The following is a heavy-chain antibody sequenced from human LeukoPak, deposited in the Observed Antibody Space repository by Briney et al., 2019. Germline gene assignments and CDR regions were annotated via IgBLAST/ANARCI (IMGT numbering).Heavy chain of an antibody. CDR2: IYYSGST. D-gene: IGHD5-18*01. J-gene: IGHJ5*02. V-gene: IGHV4-30-4*08. Sequence: PSETLSLTCAVSGGSISSGGYSWSWIRQPPGKGLEWIGYIYYSGSTYYNPSLKSRVIISVDTSKNQFSLKLNSVTAADTAVYYCARGRGYSYNWFDPWGQGTLVTVSS. CDR1: GGSISSGGYS. CDR3: ARGRGYSYNWFDP.